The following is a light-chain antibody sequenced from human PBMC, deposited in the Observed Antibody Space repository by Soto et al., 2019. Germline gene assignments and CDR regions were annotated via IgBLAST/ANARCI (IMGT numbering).Light chain of an antibody. J-gene: IGLJ1*01. V-gene: IGLV2-8*02. CDR1: SSDVGGYNY. CDR3: SSYAGSNNYV. Sequence: QSALTQLRSASRSPGQSVAISCIGTSSDVGGYNYVSWYQLHPGKAPKLMIYEVNMRPSGVPDRFSGSKSGNTASLTVSGLRAEDEADYYCSSYAGSNNYVFGTGTKVTVL. CDR2: EVN.